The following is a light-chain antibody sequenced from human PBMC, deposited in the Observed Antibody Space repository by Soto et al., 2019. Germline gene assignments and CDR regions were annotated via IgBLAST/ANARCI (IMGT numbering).Light chain of an antibody. CDR2: DVS. V-gene: IGLV2-14*03. CDR1: SSDVVGYNY. J-gene: IGLJ1*01. Sequence: QSVLTQPASVSGSPGQSITISCTGTSSDVVGYNYVSWYQHHPGKAPKLMIYDVSNRPSGVSNRFSGSKSGNTASLTISGLQPEDEADYYCCSYTTSNTRQIVSGTGTKVTVL. CDR3: CSYTTSNTRQIV.